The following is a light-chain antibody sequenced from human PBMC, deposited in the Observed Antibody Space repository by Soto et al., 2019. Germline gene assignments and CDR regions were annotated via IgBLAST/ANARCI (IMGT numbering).Light chain of an antibody. J-gene: IGLJ2*01. Sequence: QSVLTQPPSAAASPGESARLTCTLPSDINVCSYNIYWYQQKPGGPPRDLLYYYSDSDNGQGSGVPGRFSGSKNASANTGIFIISRLLSEEGAGYCCMIWPSNALGVLGGGTKVTVL. CDR3: MIWPSNALGV. CDR1: SDINVCSYN. V-gene: IGLV5-37*01. CDR2: YYSDSDN.